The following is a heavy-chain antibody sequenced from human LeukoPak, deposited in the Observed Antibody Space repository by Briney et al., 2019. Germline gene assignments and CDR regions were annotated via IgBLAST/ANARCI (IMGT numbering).Heavy chain of an antibody. CDR1: GGSISSGGYN. J-gene: IGHJ4*02. Sequence: PSETLSLTCTVSGGSISSGGYNWSWIRQPPGKGLEWIGYIYHSGSTYYNPSLKSRVTISVDRSKNQFSLKLSSVTAADTAVYYCARDSGVGPYDYWGQGTLVTVSS. CDR2: IYHSGST. CDR3: ARDSGVGPYDY. V-gene: IGHV4-30-2*01. D-gene: IGHD2-15*01.